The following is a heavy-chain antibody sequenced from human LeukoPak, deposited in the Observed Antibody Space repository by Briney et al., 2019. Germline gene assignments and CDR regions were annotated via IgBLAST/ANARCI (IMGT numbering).Heavy chain of an antibody. CDR2: IFYSGTT. V-gene: IGHV4-39*07. Sequence: SETLSLTCTVSGDSISSHSYYWAWIRQPPGKGLEWIGSIFYSGTTYYNPSLKSRVTISLDTSKNQFSLKLTSVTAADTAVYYCARHDCGDTNCYINWFDPWGQGTLVTVSS. CDR1: GDSISSHSYY. D-gene: IGHD2-2*01. CDR3: ARHDCGDTNCYINWFDP. J-gene: IGHJ5*02.